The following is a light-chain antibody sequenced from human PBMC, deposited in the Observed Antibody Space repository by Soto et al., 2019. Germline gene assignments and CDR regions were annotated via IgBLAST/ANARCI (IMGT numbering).Light chain of an antibody. CDR3: QQTYSTPWT. CDR2: STS. CDR1: QIISSY. V-gene: IGKV1-39*01. J-gene: IGKJ1*01. Sequence: DFQMTQSPSSLSASVGDRVTITCRASQIISSYFNWYQQKPGQAPKLLIYSTSTLQSGVPSRFSGSGSGTGFTLTTSSLQPEDFATYYCQQTYSTPWTFGQGTKVDIK.